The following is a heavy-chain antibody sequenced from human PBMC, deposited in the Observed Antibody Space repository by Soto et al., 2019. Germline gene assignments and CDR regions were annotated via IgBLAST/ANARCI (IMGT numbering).Heavy chain of an antibody. CDR1: GGSISRGDYY. V-gene: IGHV4-30-4*01. CDR3: AREGGYDEGFDY. D-gene: IGHD5-12*01. CDR2: IYYSGST. J-gene: IGHJ4*02. Sequence: QVQLQESGPGLVKPSQTLSLTCTVSGGSISRGDYYWSWIRQPPGKGLEWIGYIYYSGSTYYNPSLKSRVNISVDTSKHQVSLKLSSVTAADKAVYYCAREGGYDEGFDYWGQGTLVTVSS.